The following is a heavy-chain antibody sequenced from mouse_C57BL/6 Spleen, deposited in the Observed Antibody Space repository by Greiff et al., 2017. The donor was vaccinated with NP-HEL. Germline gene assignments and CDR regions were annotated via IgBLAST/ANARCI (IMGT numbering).Heavy chain of an antibody. CDR2: FYPGSGSI. V-gene: IGHV1-62-2*01. J-gene: IGHJ2*01. CDR3: AIHEDRTAQATSYFDY. Sequence: VQLQQSGAELVKPGASVKLSCKASGYTFTEYTIHWVKQRSGQGLEWIGWFYPGSGSIKYNEKFKDKATLTADKSSSTVYMELSRLTSEDSAVYFWAIHEDRTAQATSYFDYWGQGTTLTVSS. D-gene: IGHD3-2*02. CDR1: GYTFTEYT.